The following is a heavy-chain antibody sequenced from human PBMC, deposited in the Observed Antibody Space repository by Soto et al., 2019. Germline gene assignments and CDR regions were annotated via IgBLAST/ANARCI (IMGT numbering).Heavy chain of an antibody. CDR2: ISYDGSNK. V-gene: IGHV3-30-3*01. CDR1: GFTFSSYA. Sequence: QVPLVESGGGVVQPGRSLRLSCAASGFTFSSYAMHWVRQAPGKGLEWVAVISYDGSNKYYADSVKGRFTISRDNSRNTLYLQMNSLRAEGTAVYYCAREEVGSYGYWGQGTLVTVSS. J-gene: IGHJ4*02. D-gene: IGHD5-18*01. CDR3: AREEVGSYGY.